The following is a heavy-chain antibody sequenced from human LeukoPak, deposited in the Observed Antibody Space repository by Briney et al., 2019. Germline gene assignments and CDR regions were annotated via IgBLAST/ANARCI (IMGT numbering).Heavy chain of an antibody. CDR2: IYHSGST. Sequence: ESSETLSLTCTVSGGSISSGGYYWSWIRQPPGKGLEWIGYIYHSGSTYYNPSLKSRVTISVDRSKNQFSLKLSSVTAADTAVYYCARRGRNNWNYSWGQGTLVTVSS. CDR1: GGSISSGGYY. D-gene: IGHD1-7*01. V-gene: IGHV4-30-2*01. CDR3: ARRGRNNWNYS. J-gene: IGHJ4*02.